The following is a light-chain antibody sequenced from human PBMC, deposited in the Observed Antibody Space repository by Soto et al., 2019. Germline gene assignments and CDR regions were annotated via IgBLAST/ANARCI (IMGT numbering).Light chain of an antibody. Sequence: EIVLTQSPGTLSLSPGERATLSCRASQSVSSSYLAWYQQKPGQAPRLLIYGASSRATGIPDRFSGSGSGTDFTLTISRLEPEDFAVYYCHQYGSSQRTFVQGTKVEIK. CDR1: QSVSSSY. V-gene: IGKV3-20*01. J-gene: IGKJ1*01. CDR3: HQYGSSQRT. CDR2: GAS.